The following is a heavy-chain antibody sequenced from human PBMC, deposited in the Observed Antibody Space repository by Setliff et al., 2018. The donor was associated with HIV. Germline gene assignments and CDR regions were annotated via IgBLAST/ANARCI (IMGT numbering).Heavy chain of an antibody. CDR1: GAPISSGNYY. CDR3: ARDQADVYNYLLSGAFDF. V-gene: IGHV4-61*02. D-gene: IGHD3-10*01. J-gene: IGHJ3*01. Sequence: SETLSLTCTVSGAPISSGNYYWSWIRQPAGKGLEWIERIYTSGSTNYNPSLKSRVTISLDTSKNQFSLKLSSVTAADTAVYYCARDQADVYNYLLSGAFDFWGQGAMVTVSS. CDR2: IYTSGST.